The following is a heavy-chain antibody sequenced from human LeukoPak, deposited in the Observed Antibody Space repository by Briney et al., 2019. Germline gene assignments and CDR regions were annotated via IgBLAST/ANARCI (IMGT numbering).Heavy chain of an antibody. D-gene: IGHD6-6*01. CDR1: GGSISSYY. Sequence: SETLSLTCTVSGGSISSYYWSWIRQPPGKGLEWIGYIYYSGSTNYNPSLKSRVTTSVDTSKNQFSLKLSSVTAADTAVYYCARGSSNVAARNNWFDPWGQGTLVTVSS. V-gene: IGHV4-59*01. CDR3: ARGSSNVAARNNWFDP. CDR2: IYYSGST. J-gene: IGHJ5*02.